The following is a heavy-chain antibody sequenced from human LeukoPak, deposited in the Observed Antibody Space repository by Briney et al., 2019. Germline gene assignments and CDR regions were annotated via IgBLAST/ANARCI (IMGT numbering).Heavy chain of an antibody. V-gene: IGHV4-61*02. CDR2: IYTSGST. J-gene: IGHJ3*02. D-gene: IGHD6-13*01. CDR3: ARDYSSSWYDSHAFDI. Sequence: SETLSLTCTVSGGSISSGSYYWSWIRQPAGKGLEWIGRIYTSGSTNYNPSLKSRVTISVDTSKNQFSLKLSSVTAADTAVYYCARDYSSSWYDSHAFDIWGQGTMVTVSS. CDR1: GGSISSGSYY.